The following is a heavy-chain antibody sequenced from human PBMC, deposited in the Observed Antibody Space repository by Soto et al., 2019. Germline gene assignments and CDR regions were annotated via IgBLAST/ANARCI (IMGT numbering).Heavy chain of an antibody. CDR1: GGSISSDY. CDR2: IYPRGGP. V-gene: IGHV4-59*01. Sequence: QVQLQESGPGLVKPSETLSLTCTVSGGSISSDYWSWIRQPPGEGLEWIGYIYPRGGPNYNPSLKSRVTISPDTSKNQFYLQLSSVTAADTAVYYCARTNAFHIWGQGTMVTVSS. CDR3: ARTNAFHI. J-gene: IGHJ3*02.